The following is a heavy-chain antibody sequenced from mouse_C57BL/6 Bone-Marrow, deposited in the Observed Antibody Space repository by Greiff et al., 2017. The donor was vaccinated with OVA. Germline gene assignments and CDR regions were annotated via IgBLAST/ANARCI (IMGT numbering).Heavy chain of an antibody. CDR3: ARSSYYGNLAY. Sequence: VQLQQSGAELARPGASVKLSCKASGYTFTSYGISWVKQRTGQGLEWIGEIYPRSGNTYYTEKFKGQATLTADQSSSTAYMELRSLTSEDSAVYFCARSSYYGNLAYWGQGNLVTVSA. V-gene: IGHV1-81*01. CDR1: GYTFTSYG. D-gene: IGHD2-1*01. CDR2: IYPRSGNT. J-gene: IGHJ3*01.